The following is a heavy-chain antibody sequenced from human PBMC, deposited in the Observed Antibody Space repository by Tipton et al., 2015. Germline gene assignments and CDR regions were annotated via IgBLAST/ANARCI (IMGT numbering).Heavy chain of an antibody. D-gene: IGHD6-6*01. J-gene: IGHJ5*02. CDR1: GFEFSGTS. CDR2: IRSKANNYAT. V-gene: IGHV3-73*01. Sequence: SLRLSCAASGFEFSGTSIHWVRQPSGKGLEWVGRIRSKANNYATTYAESVRGRFTISRDNSKNTLFLQMNSLRVEDTAVYFCTRDRDGQVAARPDPLRWFDPWGQGTLVTVSS. CDR3: TRDRDGQVAARPDPLRWFDP.